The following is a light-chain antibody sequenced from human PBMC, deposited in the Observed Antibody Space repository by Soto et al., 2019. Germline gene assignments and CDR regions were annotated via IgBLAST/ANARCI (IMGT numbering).Light chain of an antibody. J-gene: IGLJ2*01. CDR1: NIGRKS. V-gene: IGLV3-21*04. CDR2: NEI. Sequence: VLTQPPSVSVAPGKTASIPCGGDNIGRKSVHWYQQRPGQAPVLVINNEIDRPSGIPERFSGSNSGNTATLTITRVDAGDEADYYCHVWDSDSDHPVFGGGTKLTVL. CDR3: HVWDSDSDHPV.